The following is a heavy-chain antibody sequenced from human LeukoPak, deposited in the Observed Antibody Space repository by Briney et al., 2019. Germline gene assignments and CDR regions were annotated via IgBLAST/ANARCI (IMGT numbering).Heavy chain of an antibody. Sequence: SGPTLVNPTQTLTLTCTFSGFSLSTSGVGVGWIRQPPGKALEWLALIYWNDDKRYSPSLKSRLTFTKDTSKNQVVLTMTNMDPVDTATYYCAHTTSQQQLVLDWGQGTLVTVSS. CDR2: IYWNDDK. V-gene: IGHV2-5*01. CDR1: GFSLSTSGVG. J-gene: IGHJ4*02. D-gene: IGHD6-13*01. CDR3: AHTTSQQQLVLD.